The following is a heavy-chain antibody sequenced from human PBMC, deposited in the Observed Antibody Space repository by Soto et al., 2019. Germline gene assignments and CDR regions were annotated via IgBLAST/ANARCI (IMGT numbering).Heavy chain of an antibody. J-gene: IGHJ4*02. CDR1: GFTFNNXA. Sequence: EVQLLESGGGLVQPGGSLRLSCAASGFTFNNXAMXWVRQAPGKGLEWVSAISGGGDTTSYADSVKGRFTVSRDGSKNTLYLQMSSLRAEDTALYYCAKGRGGSGSLTPRVDFWGQGTLVTVSS. CDR3: AKGRGGSGSLTPRVDF. CDR2: ISGGGDTT. V-gene: IGHV3-23*01. D-gene: IGHD3-10*01.